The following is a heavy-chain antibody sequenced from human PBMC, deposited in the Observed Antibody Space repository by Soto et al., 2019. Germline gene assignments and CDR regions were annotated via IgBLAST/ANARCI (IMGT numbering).Heavy chain of an antibody. J-gene: IGHJ4*02. V-gene: IGHV3-15*01. CDR2: IKSKTDGGTT. CDR1: GFTFSNAW. Sequence: GGSLRLSCAASGFTFSNAWMSWVRQAPGKGLEWVGRIKSKTDGGTTDYAAPVKGRFTISRDDSKNTLYLQMNSLKTEDTAVYYCTTGSLLRFLEWCSWGQGTLVTVSS. D-gene: IGHD3-3*01. CDR3: TTGSLLRFLEWCS.